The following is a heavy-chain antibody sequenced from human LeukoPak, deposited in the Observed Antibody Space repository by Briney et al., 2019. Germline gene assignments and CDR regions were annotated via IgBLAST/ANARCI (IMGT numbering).Heavy chain of an antibody. CDR3: ARGSSSWYYFDY. Sequence: GGSLRLSCTVSGFTVSSNSMSWVRQAPGKGLEWVSSISSSSSYIYYADSVKGRFTISRDNAKNSLFLQMNSLRAEDTAIYYCARGSSSWYYFDYWGQGTLVTVSS. CDR1: GFTVSSNS. J-gene: IGHJ4*02. V-gene: IGHV3-21*06. CDR2: ISSSSSYI. D-gene: IGHD6-13*01.